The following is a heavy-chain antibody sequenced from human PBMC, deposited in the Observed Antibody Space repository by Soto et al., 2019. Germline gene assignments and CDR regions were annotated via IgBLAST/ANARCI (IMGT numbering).Heavy chain of an antibody. Sequence: EVQLVESGGGLVQPGGSLRLSCAASGFTVSSNYMSWVRQAPGKGLEWVSVIYSGGSGGYTYYAAAVKGRFTIFRDNYKNTVYLQMYSLRAEDTAVYYCASDPTNLSGWGQGTLVTVSS. V-gene: IGHV3-66*01. CDR2: IYSGGSGGYT. CDR1: GFTVSSNY. J-gene: IGHJ4*02. CDR3: ASDPTNLSG. D-gene: IGHD3-10*01.